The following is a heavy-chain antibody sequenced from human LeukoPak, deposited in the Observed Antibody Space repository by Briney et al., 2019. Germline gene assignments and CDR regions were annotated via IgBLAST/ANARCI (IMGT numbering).Heavy chain of an antibody. Sequence: GGSLRLSCAASGSTFSSYSMNWVRQAPGKGLEWVSSISSSSSYIYYADSVKGRFTISRDNAKNSLYLQMNSLRAEDTAVYYCARSGSAADLVGNWFDPWGQGTLVTVSS. D-gene: IGHD6-13*01. CDR1: GSTFSSYS. J-gene: IGHJ5*02. CDR3: ARSGSAADLVGNWFDP. CDR2: ISSSSSYI. V-gene: IGHV3-21*01.